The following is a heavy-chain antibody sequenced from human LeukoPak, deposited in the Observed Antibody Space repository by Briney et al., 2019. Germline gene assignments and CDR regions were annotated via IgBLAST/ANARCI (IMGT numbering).Heavy chain of an antibody. J-gene: IGHJ6*03. CDR2: IYYSGST. V-gene: IGHV4-39*07. CDR3: ARVGQAGLEYYYYYMDV. Sequence: SETLSLTCTVSGGSISSSSYYWGWIRQPPGKGLEWIGSIYYSGSTYYNPSLKSRVTISVDTSKNQFSLKLSSVTAADTAVYYCARVGQAGLEYYYYYMDVWGKGTTVTVSS. D-gene: IGHD6-13*01. CDR1: GGSISSSSYY.